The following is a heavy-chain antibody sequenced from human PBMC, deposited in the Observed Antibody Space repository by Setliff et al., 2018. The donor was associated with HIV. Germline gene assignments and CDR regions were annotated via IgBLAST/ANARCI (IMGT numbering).Heavy chain of an antibody. D-gene: IGHD3-22*01. CDR3: ASRVYYYDSSGYLRGEGFDP. Sequence: PSETLSLTCTVSGGSISNSRYYWSWIRQPPGKGLEWIGSIYYSGSTYYNPSLKSRVTIAVDTSKNQFSLKLGSVTAADAAVYYCASRVYYYDSSGYLRGEGFDPWGQGTLVTVSS. CDR1: GGSISNSRYY. J-gene: IGHJ5*02. CDR2: IYYSGST. V-gene: IGHV4-39*01.